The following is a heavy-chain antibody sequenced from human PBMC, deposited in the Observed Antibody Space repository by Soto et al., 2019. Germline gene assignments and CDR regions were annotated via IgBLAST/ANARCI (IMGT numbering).Heavy chain of an antibody. Sequence: QVHLVQSVAEVKKPGASVKVSCKASGYTFSNYGITWVRQAPGQGLEWMGWISAYNGATSYAQKFQSRVTMTTDTSTTTAYMELRSLTSDDTALYFCARGVAVIPATPPQENNWFDPWGQGTLVTVSS. CDR1: GYTFSNYG. J-gene: IGHJ5*02. D-gene: IGHD2-15*01. CDR2: ISAYNGAT. CDR3: ARGVAVIPATPPQENNWFDP. V-gene: IGHV1-18*01.